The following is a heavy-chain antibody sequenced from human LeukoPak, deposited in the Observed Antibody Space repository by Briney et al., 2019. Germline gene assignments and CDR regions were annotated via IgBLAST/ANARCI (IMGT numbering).Heavy chain of an antibody. Sequence: PGGSLRLSCAASGFTFSSYGMSWVRQAPGKGLEWVSAISGSGGSTYYADSVKGRFTISRDNSKNTLYLQMNSLRAEDTAVYYCVYGSGSYSFAFDIWGQGTMVTVSS. CDR3: VYGSGSYSFAFDI. J-gene: IGHJ3*02. V-gene: IGHV3-23*01. CDR1: GFTFSSYG. CDR2: ISGSGGST. D-gene: IGHD3-10*01.